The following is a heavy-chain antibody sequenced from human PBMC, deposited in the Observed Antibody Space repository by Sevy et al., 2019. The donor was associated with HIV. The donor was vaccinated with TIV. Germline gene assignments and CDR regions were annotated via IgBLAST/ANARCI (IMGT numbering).Heavy chain of an antibody. V-gene: IGHV3-30*18. J-gene: IGHJ6*02. CDR2: ISHDGGKK. CDR3: TKDPPVYGDFPYGMDV. Sequence: GGFLRLSCVGSGFIFDDYGMHWVRQAPGKGLEWLALISHDGGKKYYADSVKGRFTISRDNFKNMLYLQMNTLRRDDTAAYTYTKDPPVYGDFPYGMDVWGQGTTVTVSS. CDR1: GFIFDDYG. D-gene: IGHD4-17*01.